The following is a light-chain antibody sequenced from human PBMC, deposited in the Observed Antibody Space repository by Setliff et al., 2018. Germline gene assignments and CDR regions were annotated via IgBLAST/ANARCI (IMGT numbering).Light chain of an antibody. Sequence: QSVLTQPASVSGSPGQSITISCTGTSSDVGGYNSVSWYQQHPGKAPKLMIYDVSNRPSGVSNRFSGSKSGNTASLTISGLQAEDEADYYCSSYTGSSIFYVFGTGTKVTVL. CDR2: DVS. CDR1: SSDVGGYNS. J-gene: IGLJ1*01. CDR3: SSYTGSSIFYV. V-gene: IGLV2-14*03.